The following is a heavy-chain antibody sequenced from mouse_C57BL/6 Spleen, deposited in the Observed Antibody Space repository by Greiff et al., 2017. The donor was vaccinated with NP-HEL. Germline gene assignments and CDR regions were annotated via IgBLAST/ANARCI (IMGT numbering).Heavy chain of an antibody. CDR3: ARDGYSTYAMDY. V-gene: IGHV1-82*01. D-gene: IGHD2-3*01. CDR2: IYPGDGDT. J-gene: IGHJ4*01. Sequence: VQLQQSGPELVKPGASVKISCKASGYAFSSSWMNWVKQRPGKGLEWIGRIYPGDGDTNYNGKFKGKATLTADKSSSTAYMQLSSLTSEDSAVYFCARDGYSTYAMDYWGQGTSVTVSS. CDR1: GYAFSSSW.